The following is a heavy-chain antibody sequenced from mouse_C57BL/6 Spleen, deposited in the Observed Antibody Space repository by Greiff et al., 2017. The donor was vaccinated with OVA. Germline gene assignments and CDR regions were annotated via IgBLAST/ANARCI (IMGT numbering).Heavy chain of an antibody. J-gene: IGHJ2*01. CDR2: ISGGGGNN. D-gene: IGHD2-3*01. CDR3: ARHLDVYYRFDY. Sequence: EVQGVESGGGLVKPGGSLKLSCAASGFTFSSYTMSWVRQTPEKRLEWVATISGGGGNNYYPDRVRGRFTISRGNAKNTLYLQMSRLRSEYTALYYCARHLDVYYRFDYWGQGTTLTVSS. CDR1: GFTFSSYT. V-gene: IGHV5-9*01.